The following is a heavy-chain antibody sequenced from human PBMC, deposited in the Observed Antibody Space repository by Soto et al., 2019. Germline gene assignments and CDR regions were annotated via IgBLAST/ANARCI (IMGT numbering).Heavy chain of an antibody. V-gene: IGHV4-34*01. D-gene: IGHD4-17*01. CDR2: INHSGST. CDR3: GGTRVDADFVGFDP. Sequence: SETLSLTCAVYGGSFSGYYWSWIRQPPGKGLEWIGEINHSGSTNYNPSLKSRVTISVDTSKNQFSLKLSSVTAADTAFFYWGGTRVDADFVGFDPWGQGTLVTVSS. CDR1: GGSFSGYY. J-gene: IGHJ5*02.